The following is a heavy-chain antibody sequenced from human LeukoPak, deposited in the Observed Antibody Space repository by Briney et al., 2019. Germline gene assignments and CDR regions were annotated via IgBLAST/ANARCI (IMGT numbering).Heavy chain of an antibody. V-gene: IGHV3-9*01. Sequence: PGRFLRLSCAASGFTFEDHVMHWVRQAPGKGLEWVSSISWSGDRMGYADAVKGRFTISRDNAKNSLFLQMNSLRVEDTALYYCAKDLGGSATTVWGQGTLVTLSS. CDR1: GFTFEDHV. CDR2: ISWSGDRM. D-gene: IGHD2-2*01. J-gene: IGHJ4*02. CDR3: AKDLGGSATTV.